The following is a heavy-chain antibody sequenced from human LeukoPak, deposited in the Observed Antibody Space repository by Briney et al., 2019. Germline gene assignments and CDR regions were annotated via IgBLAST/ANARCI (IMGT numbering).Heavy chain of an antibody. CDR2: VDYSGSI. CDR3: ARDAGGYNYGRAFDS. D-gene: IGHD5-18*01. Sequence: SETLSLTCTVSGGSISNYYWSWIRQPPGKGLEWIGYVDYSGSISHNPSPKSRVTLPVATSKTKTPLNLHSVPAADTAVYYFARDAGGYNYGRAFDSWGQGTLVTVSS. J-gene: IGHJ4*02. V-gene: IGHV4-59*12. CDR1: GGSISNYY.